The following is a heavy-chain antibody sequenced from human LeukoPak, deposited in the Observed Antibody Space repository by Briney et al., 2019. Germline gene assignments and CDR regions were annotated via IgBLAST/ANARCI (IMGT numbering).Heavy chain of an antibody. V-gene: IGHV3-7*01. CDR2: IKQDGSEK. J-gene: IGHJ6*03. CDR3: ARAPATPSIAARRYYYYYYMDV. CDR1: GFTFSSYW. Sequence: GGSLRLSCAASGFTFSSYWMSWVRQAPGKGLEWVANIKQDGSEKYYVDSVKGRFTISRDNAKNSLYLQMNSLRAEDTAVYYCARAPATPSIAARRYYYYYYMDVWGKGTTVTVSS. D-gene: IGHD6-6*01.